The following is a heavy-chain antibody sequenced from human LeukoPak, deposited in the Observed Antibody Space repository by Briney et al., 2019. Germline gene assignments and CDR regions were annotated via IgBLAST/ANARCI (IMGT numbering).Heavy chain of an antibody. CDR2: IIPIFGTA. D-gene: IGHD2-15*01. V-gene: IGHV1-69*13. J-gene: IGHJ5*02. CDR1: GYTFTSYY. Sequence: GASVKVSCKASGYTFTSYYMHWVRQAPGQGLEWMGGIIPIFGTANYAQKFQGRVTITADESTSTAYMELSSLRSEDTAVYYCARGLYCSGGSCYSGGRDNWFDPWGQGTLVTVSS. CDR3: ARGLYCSGGSCYSGGRDNWFDP.